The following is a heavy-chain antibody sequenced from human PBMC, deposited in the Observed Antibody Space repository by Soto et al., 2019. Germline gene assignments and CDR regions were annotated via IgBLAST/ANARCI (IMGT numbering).Heavy chain of an antibody. CDR1: GGTISRADYY. V-gene: IGHV4-30-4*01. J-gene: IGHJ4*02. CDR2: IYCSVST. D-gene: IGHD1-26*01. CDR3: ARAGFEVGATYFDY. Sequence: TCTVSGGTISRADYYWCWIRQPPMRGLEWIGYIYCSVSTDHNPALKSRATISVNTSTNTFSLKLSSVTDADTAVYYCARAGFEVGATYFDYWGQSILVTVSS.